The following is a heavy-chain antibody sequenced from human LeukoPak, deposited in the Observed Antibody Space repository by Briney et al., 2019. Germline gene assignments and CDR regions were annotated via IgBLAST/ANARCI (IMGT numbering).Heavy chain of an antibody. CDR2: INHSGST. CDR1: GGSFSGYY. D-gene: IGHD2-15*01. J-gene: IGHJ5*02. CDR3: ARFSVVVAATRTRYNWFDP. Sequence: PSETLSLTCAVYGGSFSGYYWSWIRQPPGKGLEWIGEINHSGSTNCNPSLKSRVTISVDTSKNQFSLKLSSVTAADTAVYYCARFSVVVAATRTRYNWFDPWGQGTLVTVSS. V-gene: IGHV4-34*01.